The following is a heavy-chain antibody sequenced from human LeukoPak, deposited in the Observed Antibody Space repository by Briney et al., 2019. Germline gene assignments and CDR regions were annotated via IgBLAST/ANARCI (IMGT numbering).Heavy chain of an antibody. D-gene: IGHD3-9*01. V-gene: IGHV3-74*01. CDR3: AKGGLDDILTGYYGYFDY. CDR1: GFTFSSYW. J-gene: IGHJ4*02. Sequence: GGSLRLSCAASGFTFSSYWMHWVRQTPGKGLMWVSRIESDGSTIYADSVKDRFTISRDNGKNTVYLQMNSLRAEDTAVYYCAKGGLDDILTGYYGYFDYWGQGTLVTVSS. CDR2: IESDGST.